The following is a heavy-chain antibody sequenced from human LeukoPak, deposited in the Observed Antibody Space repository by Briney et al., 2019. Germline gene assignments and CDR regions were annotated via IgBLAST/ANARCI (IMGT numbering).Heavy chain of an antibody. CDR2: IYYTGNT. V-gene: IGHV4-59*08. Sequence: PSETLSLTCTVSGGTISSYYWSWIRQPPGKGLEWIGYIYYTGNTNYNPSLKSRVTISVDTSKNQFSLNLSSVTAADTAIYYCARLGGATSPFGYWGQGTLVTVSS. CDR3: ARLGGATSPFGY. CDR1: GGTISSYY. D-gene: IGHD1-26*01. J-gene: IGHJ4*02.